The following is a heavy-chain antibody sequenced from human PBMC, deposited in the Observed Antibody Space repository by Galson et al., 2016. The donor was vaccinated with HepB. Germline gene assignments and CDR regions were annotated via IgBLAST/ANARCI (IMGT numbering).Heavy chain of an antibody. J-gene: IGHJ4*02. CDR1: GFTFSSYG. Sequence: SLRLSCAASGFTFSSYGIHWVRQAPGQGLEWVAVIWYDGNSKYFADSVKGRFTISRDNSKNTLYLQMNSLRAEDTAVYYCAKDLVSGSYSPYYFDYWGQGTLVTVSS. V-gene: IGHV3-33*06. CDR3: AKDLVSGSYSPYYFDY. CDR2: IWYDGNSK. D-gene: IGHD1-26*01.